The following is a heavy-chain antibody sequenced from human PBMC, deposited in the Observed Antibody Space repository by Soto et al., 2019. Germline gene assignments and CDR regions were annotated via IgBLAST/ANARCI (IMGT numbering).Heavy chain of an antibody. CDR2: IYYSGST. CDR3: AKVRDDHSYFFDY. CDR1: GGSISGYY. J-gene: IGHJ4*02. D-gene: IGHD6-6*01. V-gene: IGHV4-59*01. Sequence: SETLSLTCTVSGGSISGYYWSWIRQPPGKGLEWIGYIYYSGSTTYNPSLKSPVTISVDTSRNQFSLKLSSVTAADTAVYYCAKVRDDHSYFFDYWGQGTLVTVPQ.